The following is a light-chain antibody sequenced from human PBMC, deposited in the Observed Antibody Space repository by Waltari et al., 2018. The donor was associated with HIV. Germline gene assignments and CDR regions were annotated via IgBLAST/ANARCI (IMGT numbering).Light chain of an antibody. Sequence: QSVLTQPPSVSGAPGQRITISCTGSSSNIGAGFDVHWYQQLPGTAPKCLIYGNSKLPSWVPDRVSGSKSGTSASLASTGLQADDEADYYCQSYDSSLRGHVFGTGTKVTVL. CDR1: SSNIGAGFD. J-gene: IGLJ1*01. CDR2: GNS. CDR3: QSYDSSLRGHV. V-gene: IGLV1-40*01.